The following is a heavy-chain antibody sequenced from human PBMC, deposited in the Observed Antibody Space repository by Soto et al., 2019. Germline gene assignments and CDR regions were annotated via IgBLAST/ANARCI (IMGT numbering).Heavy chain of an antibody. CDR3: ARAGGTGGGFDY. J-gene: IGHJ4*02. CDR2: ISYDGSNK. Sequence: QVQLVESGGGVVQPGRSLRLSCAASGFTFSSYAMHWVRQAPGKGLEWVAVISYDGSNKYYADSVKGRFTISRDNSKNTLYLQMNSLRAKDTAVYYCARAGGTGGGFDYWGQGTLVTVSS. V-gene: IGHV3-30-3*01. CDR1: GFTFSSYA. D-gene: IGHD3-16*01.